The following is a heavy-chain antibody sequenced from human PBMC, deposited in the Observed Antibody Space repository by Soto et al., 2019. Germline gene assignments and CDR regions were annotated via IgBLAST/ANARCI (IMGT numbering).Heavy chain of an antibody. Sequence: PGGSLRLSCAASGFTFSSYAMHWVRQAPGKGLEWVAVISYDGSNKYYADSVKGRFTISRDNSKNTLYLQMNSLRAEDTAVYYCARDTFHPGIAVAGLAVWVYWGQGTLVTVSS. J-gene: IGHJ4*02. D-gene: IGHD6-19*01. CDR1: GFTFSSYA. CDR2: ISYDGSNK. CDR3: ARDTFHPGIAVAGLAVWVY. V-gene: IGHV3-30-3*01.